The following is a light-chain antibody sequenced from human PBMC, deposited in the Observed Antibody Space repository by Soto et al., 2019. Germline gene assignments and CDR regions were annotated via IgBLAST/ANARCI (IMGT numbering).Light chain of an antibody. CDR2: AAS. V-gene: IGKV1-16*02. Sequence: DIQMTQSPYSLSASVGDRVTITCRASQDITISLAWFQQRPGSAPRALIYAASNLQPGVPSKVSGSGSGTHFTLTINNLQPEDFGTYYCQQYNKYPHTFGQGTNLEIK. CDR1: QDITIS. CDR3: QQYNKYPHT. J-gene: IGKJ2*01.